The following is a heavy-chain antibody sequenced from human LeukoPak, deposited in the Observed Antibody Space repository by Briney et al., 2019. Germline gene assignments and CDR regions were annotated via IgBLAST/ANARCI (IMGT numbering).Heavy chain of an antibody. CDR1: GNSFGDYY. Sequence: SETLSLTCTVSGNSFGDYYWSWIRQPAGKGLEWIGRIYTSGSTTYNPSLKSRVTMSVDTSKSQFSLNLMSVTAADTAVYYCARATRAARHFDYWGQGTLVTVSS. D-gene: IGHD6-6*01. CDR2: IYTSGST. V-gene: IGHV4-4*07. J-gene: IGHJ4*02. CDR3: ARATRAARHFDY.